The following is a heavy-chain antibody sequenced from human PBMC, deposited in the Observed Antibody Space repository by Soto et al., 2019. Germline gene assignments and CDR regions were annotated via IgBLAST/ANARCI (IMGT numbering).Heavy chain of an antibody. Sequence: GESLKISCKGSGYSFTSYWISWVRQMPGKGLEWMGRIDPSDSYTNYSPSFQGHVTISADKSISTAYLQWSSLKASDTAMYYCARHWVAAAGTRWFDPWGQGTLVTVSS. CDR3: ARHWVAAAGTRWFDP. CDR1: GYSFTSYW. V-gene: IGHV5-10-1*01. CDR2: IDPSDSYT. J-gene: IGHJ5*02. D-gene: IGHD6-13*01.